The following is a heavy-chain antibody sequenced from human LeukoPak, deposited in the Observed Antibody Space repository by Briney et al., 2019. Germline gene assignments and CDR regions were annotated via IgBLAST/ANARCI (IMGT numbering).Heavy chain of an antibody. Sequence: GGSLRLSCAASGFTFSNAWMSWVRQAPGKGLEWVANIKEDGSEKDYVDSVKGRLIISRDNAKNSVYLQINSLRVEDTAVYYCARIGYSSPSFDYWGQGTLVTVSS. J-gene: IGHJ4*02. CDR1: GFTFSNAW. CDR2: IKEDGSEK. V-gene: IGHV3-7*01. D-gene: IGHD6-6*01. CDR3: ARIGYSSPSFDY.